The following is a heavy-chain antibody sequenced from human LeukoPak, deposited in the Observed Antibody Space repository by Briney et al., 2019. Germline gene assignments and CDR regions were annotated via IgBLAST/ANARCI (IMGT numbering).Heavy chain of an antibody. CDR1: GYTFTSYA. V-gene: IGHV1-3*01. D-gene: IGHD3-22*01. Sequence: ASVKVSCKASGYTFTSYAMHWVRQAPGQRLEWMGWINAGNGNTKYSQKFQGRVTMTRDTSISTAYMELSRLRSDDTAVYYCARDVHYYDSSGYLDWGQGTLVTVSS. CDR3: ARDVHYYDSSGYLD. CDR2: INAGNGNT. J-gene: IGHJ4*02.